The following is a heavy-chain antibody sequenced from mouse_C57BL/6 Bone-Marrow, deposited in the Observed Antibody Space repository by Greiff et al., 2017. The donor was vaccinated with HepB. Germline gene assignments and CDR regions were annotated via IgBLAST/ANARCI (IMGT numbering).Heavy chain of an antibody. V-gene: IGHV14-4*01. D-gene: IGHD2-2*01. J-gene: IGHJ2*01. CDR1: GFNIKDDY. CDR3: TTTMVTTNDY. CDR2: IDPENGDT. Sequence: EVQLQQSGAELVRPGASVKLSCTASGFNIKDDYMHWVKQRPEQGLEWIGWIDPENGDTEYASKFQGKATITADTSSNTAYLQLSSQTSEDTAVYYCTTTMVTTNDYWGQGTTLTVSS.